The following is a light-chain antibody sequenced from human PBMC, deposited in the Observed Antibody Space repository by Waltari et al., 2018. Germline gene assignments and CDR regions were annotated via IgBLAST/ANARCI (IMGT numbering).Light chain of an antibody. J-gene: IGLJ2*01. CDR2: DVS. CDR3: SSYTTSHTIV. V-gene: IGLV2-14*03. CDR1: SSDVGGHNY. Sequence: QSALTQFASVSGSPGQSITISCTGTSSDVGGHNYVSWYQKHPGKAPKLMIYDVSVRLAWVSNRVSGSKSGNTASRTISGLQAGDEADYYCSSYTTSHTIVFGGGTKVTVL.